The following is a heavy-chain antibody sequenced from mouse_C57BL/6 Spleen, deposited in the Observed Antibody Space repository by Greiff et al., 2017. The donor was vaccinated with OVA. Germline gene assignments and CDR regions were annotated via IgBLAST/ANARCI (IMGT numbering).Heavy chain of an antibody. CDR1: GFTIKDDY. CDR2: IDPENGDT. D-gene: IGHD1-1*01. V-gene: IGHV14-4*01. CDR3: TSYYYGSSEYFDY. J-gene: IGHJ2*01. Sequence: DVQLQESGAELVRPGASVKLSCTASGFTIKDDYMHWVQQRPEQGLEWIGWIDPENGDTEYASKFQGKATITADTSSNTAYLQLSSLTSEDTAVDDGTSYYYGSSEYFDYWGQGTTLTVSS.